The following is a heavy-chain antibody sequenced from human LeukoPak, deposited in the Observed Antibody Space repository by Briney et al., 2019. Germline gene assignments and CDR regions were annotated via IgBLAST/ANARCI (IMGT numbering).Heavy chain of an antibody. D-gene: IGHD3-22*01. V-gene: IGHV4-34*01. Sequence: SETLSLTCAVSGGSFSAYYWSWFRQPPGKGLEWIGEINHGGSTEYNPSLKSRVTISVDTSKNQVSLKLSSVTAADTAVYYCARGPSSGYYYSAFDIWGQGTMVTVSS. CDR1: GGSFSAYY. J-gene: IGHJ3*02. CDR3: ARGPSSGYYYSAFDI. CDR2: INHGGST.